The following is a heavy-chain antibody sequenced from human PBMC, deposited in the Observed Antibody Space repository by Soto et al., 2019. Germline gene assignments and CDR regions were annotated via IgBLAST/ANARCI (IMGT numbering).Heavy chain of an antibody. CDR1: GGTCSIYP. Sequence: GXSVKVSCKASGGTCSIYPIRWVRQAPGQGLEWMGGIIPIFGTANYAQKFQGRVTITADESTSTAYMELSSPRSEDTAVYYCARAGYCSSTSCCGGMDVWGQGTTVTVSS. J-gene: IGHJ6*02. D-gene: IGHD2-2*01. CDR3: ARAGYCSSTSCCGGMDV. CDR2: IIPIFGTA. V-gene: IGHV1-69*13.